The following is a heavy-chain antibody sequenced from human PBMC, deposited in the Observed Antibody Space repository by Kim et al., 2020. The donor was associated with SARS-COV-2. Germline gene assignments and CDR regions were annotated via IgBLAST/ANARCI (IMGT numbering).Heavy chain of an antibody. Sequence: GGSLRLSCAASGFTFSNAWMSWVRQAPGKGLEWVGRIKSKTDGGTTDYAAPVKGRFTISRDDSKNTLYLQMNSLKTEDTAVYYCTTDPGYGDYLGGGGAFDYWGQGTLVTVSS. CDR1: GFTFSNAW. D-gene: IGHD4-17*01. J-gene: IGHJ4*02. CDR3: TTDPGYGDYLGGGGAFDY. CDR2: IKSKTDGGTT. V-gene: IGHV3-15*01.